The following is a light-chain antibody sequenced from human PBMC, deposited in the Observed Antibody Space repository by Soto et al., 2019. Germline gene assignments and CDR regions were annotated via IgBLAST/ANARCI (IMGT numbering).Light chain of an antibody. CDR1: QSISNY. J-gene: IGKJ4*01. CDR2: AAS. Sequence: DIQMTQSPSSLSASVGDRVTITCRASQSISNYLSWYQHKPGIAPKLLIYAASTLQSGVPSRFSGSGSGTDFTLTIISLQFEDFATYYCLQGYTTPPLTFGGGTKVEIK. CDR3: LQGYTTPPLT. V-gene: IGKV1-39*01.